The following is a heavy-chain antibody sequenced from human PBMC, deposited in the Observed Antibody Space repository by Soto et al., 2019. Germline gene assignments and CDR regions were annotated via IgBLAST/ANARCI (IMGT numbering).Heavy chain of an antibody. V-gene: IGHV2-26*01. CDR3: ARIRGGYDFFYNYFDY. CDR2: IFSNDEK. D-gene: IGHD5-12*01. J-gene: IGHJ4*02. Sequence: LXHIFSNDEKSYSTSLKSRLTNSKDTPKSQVVLTMTNMDPVDTATYYCARIRGGYDFFYNYFDYWGQGTLVTVSS.